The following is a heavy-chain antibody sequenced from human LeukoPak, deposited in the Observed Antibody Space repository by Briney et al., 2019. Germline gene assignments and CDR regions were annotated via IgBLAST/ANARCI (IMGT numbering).Heavy chain of an antibody. CDR2: IDSDGSGT. Sequence: GGSLRLSCAASGFTFSSYWMHWVRQAPGKRLVWVSRIDSDGSGTSNADSVKGRFTISRDNAKNTLYLQMNSLRAEDTAVYYCARDRYRSIDYWGQGTLVTVSS. D-gene: IGHD1-1*01. CDR1: GFTFSSYW. CDR3: ARDRYRSIDY. V-gene: IGHV3-74*01. J-gene: IGHJ4*02.